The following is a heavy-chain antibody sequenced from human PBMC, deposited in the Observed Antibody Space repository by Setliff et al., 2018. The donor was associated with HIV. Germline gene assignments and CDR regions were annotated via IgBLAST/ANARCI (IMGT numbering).Heavy chain of an antibody. Sequence: GGSLRLSCTASGFIFNNHGMHWVRQAPGKGLEWVAFIRYDGSNKHYADSVKGRFTISRDNSKNTLYLQMNSLRTEDTALYYCSKGHPDGDPYYFDYWGQGTLVTVSS. J-gene: IGHJ4*02. V-gene: IGHV3-30*02. D-gene: IGHD2-21*02. CDR2: IRYDGSNK. CDR3: SKGHPDGDPYYFDY. CDR1: GFIFNNHG.